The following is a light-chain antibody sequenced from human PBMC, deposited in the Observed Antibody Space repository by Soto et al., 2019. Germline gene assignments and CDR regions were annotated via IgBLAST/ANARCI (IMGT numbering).Light chain of an antibody. J-gene: IGLJ2*01. CDR2: AVS. CDR1: SSDVGTYNL. Sequence: QSALTQPASVSGSPGQSITISCTGTSSDVGTYNLVSWYQQHPGKAPKLMIYAVSKRPSGVSNRFSGSKSGNTASLTISGLQAEDEADYYCGSYAGSSTGVFGGGTKVTVL. V-gene: IGLV2-23*02. CDR3: GSYAGSSTGV.